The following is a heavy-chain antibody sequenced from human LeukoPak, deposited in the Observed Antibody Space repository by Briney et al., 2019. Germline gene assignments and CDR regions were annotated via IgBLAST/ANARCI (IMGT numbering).Heavy chain of an antibody. V-gene: IGHV3-66*01. CDR2: IYSGGST. CDR1: GFTVSSNY. CDR3: ARDVSGSSSWYDFDY. J-gene: IGHJ4*02. D-gene: IGHD6-13*01. Sequence: GGSLRLSCAASGFTVSSNYMSWVRQAPGKGLEWVSVIYSGGSTFYADSVRGRFTISRDNSKNTLYLQMNSLRAEDTAVYYCARDVSGSSSWYDFDYWGQGTLVTVSS.